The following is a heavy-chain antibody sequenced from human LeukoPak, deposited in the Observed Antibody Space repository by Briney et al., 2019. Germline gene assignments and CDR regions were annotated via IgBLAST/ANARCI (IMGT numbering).Heavy chain of an antibody. CDR1: GSISGYY. J-gene: IGHJ3*02. D-gene: IGHD2-2*01. CDR2: IYTSGST. CDR3: ARQKCTSTSCLTKNAFDI. V-gene: IGHV4-4*09. Sequence: PSETLSLTCTVSGSISGYYWSWIQQPPGKGLEWIGYIYTSGSTNYNPSLESRVTISVDTSKNQFSLDLNSVTAADTAVYYCARQKCTSTSCLTKNAFDIWGQGTMVTVSS.